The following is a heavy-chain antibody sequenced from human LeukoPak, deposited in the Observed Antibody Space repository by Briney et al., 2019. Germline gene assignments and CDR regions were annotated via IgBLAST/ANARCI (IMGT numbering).Heavy chain of an antibody. J-gene: IGHJ4*02. CDR1: GYTFTGYY. D-gene: IGHD3-3*01. CDR3: ARDDTIFGVASRQDY. V-gene: IGHV1-2*02. Sequence: ASVKVSCKASGYTFTGYYMHWVRQAPGQGLEWMGWINPNSGGTNYAQKFQGRVTMTGDTSISTAYMELSRLRSDDTAVYYCARDDTIFGVASRQDYWGQGTLVTVSS. CDR2: INPNSGGT.